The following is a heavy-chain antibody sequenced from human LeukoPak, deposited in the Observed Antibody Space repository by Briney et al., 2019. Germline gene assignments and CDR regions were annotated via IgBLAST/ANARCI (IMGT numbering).Heavy chain of an antibody. D-gene: IGHD2-2*02. CDR3: AREGCSSISCYTSVY. CDR1: GFTFSSYS. J-gene: IGHJ4*02. CDR2: ISSSSSYI. V-gene: IGHV3-21*01. Sequence: PGGSLRLSCAASGFTFSSYSMNWVRQAPGKGLEWVSSISSSSSYIYYADSVKGRFTISRDNAKNSLYLQMNSLRAEDTAVYYCAREGCSSISCYTSVYWGQGTLVTVSS.